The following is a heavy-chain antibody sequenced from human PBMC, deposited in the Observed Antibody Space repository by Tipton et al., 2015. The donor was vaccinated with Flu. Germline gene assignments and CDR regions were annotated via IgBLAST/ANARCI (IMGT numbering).Heavy chain of an antibody. V-gene: IGHV3-7*01. Sequence: SLRLSCAASGFTFSSYWMSWVRQAPGKGLEWVATIKQDGSEKYYVDSVKGRFTISRDNAKNSLYLQMNGLRAEDTAVYYCARTDIAMAGGFDYWGQGTLVTVSS. J-gene: IGHJ4*02. D-gene: IGHD5-18*01. CDR1: GFTFSSYW. CDR2: IKQDGSEK. CDR3: ARTDIAMAGGFDY.